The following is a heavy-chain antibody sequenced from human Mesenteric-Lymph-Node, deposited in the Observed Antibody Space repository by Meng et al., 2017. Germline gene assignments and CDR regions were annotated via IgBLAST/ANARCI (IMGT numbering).Heavy chain of an antibody. CDR1: GGTFSSYA. V-gene: IGHV1-69*06. D-gene: IGHD1-26*01. J-gene: IGHJ6*02. CDR2: IIPIFGTA. Sequence: SVKVSCKASGGTFSSYAISWVRQAPGQGLEWMGGIIPIFGTANYAQKFQGRVTITADKSTSTAYMELSSLRSEDTAVYYCARGVGATRNYYYGMDVWGQGTTVTVSS. CDR3: ARGVGATRNYYYGMDV.